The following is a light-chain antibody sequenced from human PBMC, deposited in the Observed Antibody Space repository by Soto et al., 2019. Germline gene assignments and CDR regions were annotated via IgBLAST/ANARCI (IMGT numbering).Light chain of an antibody. Sequence: EIVLTQSPGTLSLSPGERATLSCRASQSVSSSYLAWYQQKPGQAPRLLIYGASSRATGIPDRFSGSGSGTDFPLTISRLEHEDFAVYYCQQYGSAPYTFGQGTKLEMK. J-gene: IGKJ2*01. V-gene: IGKV3-20*01. CDR1: QSVSSSY. CDR2: GAS. CDR3: QQYGSAPYT.